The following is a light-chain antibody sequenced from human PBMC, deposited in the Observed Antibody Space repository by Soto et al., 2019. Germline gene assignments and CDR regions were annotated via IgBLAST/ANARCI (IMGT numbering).Light chain of an antibody. V-gene: IGKV3-20*01. CDR1: QSVTKTY. Sequence: EIVLTQSPGTLSLSPGERATLSCRASQSVTKTYLAWYQQKPGQTPRLLIFGASNRATGIPRRFSGSGSGTDFTLTISRLEPEDFAVYYCHQCAVTPYTFGQGTKLEIK. J-gene: IGKJ2*01. CDR2: GAS. CDR3: HQCAVTPYT.